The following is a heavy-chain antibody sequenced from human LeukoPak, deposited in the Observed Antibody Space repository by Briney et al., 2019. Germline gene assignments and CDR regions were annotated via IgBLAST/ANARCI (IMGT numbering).Heavy chain of an antibody. V-gene: IGHV3-66*01. CDR2: IYSGGNT. J-gene: IGHJ6*02. CDR3: ARANVVVRGVIVSYYGMDV. CDR1: GFTVGSNY. Sequence: GGSLRLSCAASGFTVGSNYMSWVRQAPGKGLEWVSLIYSGGNTYYADSVKGRFTISRDNSKDTLYLQMNSLRAEDTAVYYCARANVVVRGVIVSYYGMDVWGQGTTVTVSS. D-gene: IGHD3-10*01.